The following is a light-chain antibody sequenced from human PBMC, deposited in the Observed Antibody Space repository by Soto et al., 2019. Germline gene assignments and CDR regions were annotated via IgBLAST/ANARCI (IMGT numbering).Light chain of an antibody. J-gene: IGKJ1*01. CDR1: QSVSNN. CDR3: QHYNSYSEA. CDR2: RAS. Sequence: EMVLTQAPVPLSLSPGDRATLSRRASQSVSNNYLAWYQQKTGQAPRLLIYRASSRATGISGSFSGSGYGTEFNLTISSLQTDDFATYYCQHYNSYSEAFGQGTKVDIK. V-gene: IGKV3-15*01.